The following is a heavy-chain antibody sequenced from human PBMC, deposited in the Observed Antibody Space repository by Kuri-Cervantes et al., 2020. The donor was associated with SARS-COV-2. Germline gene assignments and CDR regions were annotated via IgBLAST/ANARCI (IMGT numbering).Heavy chain of an antibody. CDR3: ARDWHGMISFGGAIDPNRYYDYGMDV. CDR1: GYTFTGYY. V-gene: IGHV1-2*04. D-gene: IGHD3-16*02. CDR2: INPNSGGT. J-gene: IGHJ6*02. Sequence: ASVKVSCKASGYTFTGYYMHWVRQAPGQGLEWMGWINPNSGGTNYAQKFQGWVTMTRDTSISTVYMELSRLRSDDTAVYFCARDWHGMISFGGAIDPNRYYDYGMDVWGQGTMVTVSS.